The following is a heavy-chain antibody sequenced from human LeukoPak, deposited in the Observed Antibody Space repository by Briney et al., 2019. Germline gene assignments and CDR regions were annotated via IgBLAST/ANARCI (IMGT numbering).Heavy chain of an antibody. CDR2: ISAYNGNT. V-gene: IGHV1-18*01. CDR1: GYTFTSYG. CDR3: ASGPMTMYYFDY. J-gene: IGHJ4*02. Sequence: AAVKVSCKASGYTFTSYGISWVRQAPGQELEWMGWISAYNGNTNYAQRLQGRVTMTTDTSTNTAYMELRSLRSDDTAVYYCASGPMTMYYFDYWGQGTLVTVSS. D-gene: IGHD3-3*01.